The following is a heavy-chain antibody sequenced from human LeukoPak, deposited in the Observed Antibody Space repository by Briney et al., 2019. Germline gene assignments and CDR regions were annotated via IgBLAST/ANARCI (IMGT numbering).Heavy chain of an antibody. V-gene: IGHV4-34*01. CDR2: INHSGCT. CDR3: ARARGDNFRARDAFDI. Sequence: SETLSLTCALYVGSFSGYYWSWLRLHPGKGLEWTGEINHSGCTNYHPSLSSRVTISVDTSTTQSSLKLRSLTAADTAVYYCARARGDNFRARDAFDISGQGTMVTVSS. CDR1: VGSFSGYY. D-gene: IGHD4-23*01. J-gene: IGHJ3*02.